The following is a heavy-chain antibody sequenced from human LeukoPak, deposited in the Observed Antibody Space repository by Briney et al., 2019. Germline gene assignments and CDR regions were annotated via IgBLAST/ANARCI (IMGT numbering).Heavy chain of an antibody. CDR2: ITWNSDIV. CDR3: AARARGYKRIDY. CDR1: GFTFDDYV. D-gene: IGHD3-10*01. Sequence: GGSLRLSCAASGFTFDDYVMYWVRQPPGKGVEWVSGITWNSDIVAYADSLKGRFTISRDNAKNFLYLQMNSLRAEDTALYYCAARARGYKRIDYWGQGTLVTVFS. J-gene: IGHJ4*02. V-gene: IGHV3-9*01.